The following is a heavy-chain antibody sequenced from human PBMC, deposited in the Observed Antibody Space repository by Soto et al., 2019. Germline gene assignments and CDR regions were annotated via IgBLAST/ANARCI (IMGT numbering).Heavy chain of an antibody. J-gene: IGHJ4*02. Sequence: EVQLVESGGGLVQPGGSLRLSCAASGFSISDCSMNWVRRAPGKGLEWISYISTNNDAIYYADSVKGRFTISRDNAKNSLYLQMNRLRAEDTALYYCASVLGSRRSGSYPSYWGQGTLVTVSS. D-gene: IGHD3-10*01. V-gene: IGHV3-48*01. CDR3: ASVLGSRRSGSYPSY. CDR2: ISTNNDAI. CDR1: GFSISDCS.